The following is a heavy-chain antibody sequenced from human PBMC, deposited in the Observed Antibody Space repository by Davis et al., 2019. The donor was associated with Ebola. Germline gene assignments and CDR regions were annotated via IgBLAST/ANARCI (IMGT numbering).Heavy chain of an antibody. Sequence: SETLSLTCAVSGGSISSSNWWSWVRQSPGKGLEWIGEIYHSGSTNYNPSLKSRVTISVDKSKNQFSLKLSSVTAADTAVYYCAREGDPTGGGGYFDYWGQGTLVTVSS. V-gene: IGHV4-4*02. J-gene: IGHJ4*02. CDR2: IYHSGST. CDR3: AREGDPTGGGGYFDY. CDR1: GGSISSSNW. D-gene: IGHD3-16*01.